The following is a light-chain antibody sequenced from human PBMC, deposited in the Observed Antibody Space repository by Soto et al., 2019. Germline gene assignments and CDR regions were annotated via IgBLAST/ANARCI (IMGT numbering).Light chain of an antibody. CDR3: SSYTSSNTLV. J-gene: IGLJ1*01. V-gene: IGLV2-14*01. Sequence: QSVLAQPASVSGSPGQSTITSCTGTSSDVGGYNYVSWYQQHPGKAPKFLIYEVDNRASGVSDRFSGSKSGNTASLTISGLQAEDEADYYCSSYTSSNTLVFGTGTKATVL. CDR1: SSDVGGYNY. CDR2: EVD.